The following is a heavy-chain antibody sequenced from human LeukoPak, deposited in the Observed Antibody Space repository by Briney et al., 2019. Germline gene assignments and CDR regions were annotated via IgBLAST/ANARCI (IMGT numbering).Heavy chain of an antibody. CDR2: IWYDGSNK. CDR3: AREYTHNWFDP. V-gene: IGHV3-33*01. CDR1: GFTFSTYG. J-gene: IGHJ5*02. D-gene: IGHD1-14*01. Sequence: GGSLRLSCAASGFTFSTYGVHWVRQAPGKGLEWVAVIWYDGSNKYYVDSVKGRFTISRDDSKNTLYLQMNSLRAEDTGVYFCAREYTHNWFDPWGQGTLVTVSS.